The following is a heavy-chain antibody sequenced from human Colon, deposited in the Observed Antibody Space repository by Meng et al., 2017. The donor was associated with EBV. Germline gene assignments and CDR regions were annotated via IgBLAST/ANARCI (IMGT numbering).Heavy chain of an antibody. CDR1: GDSVRSVTW. V-gene: IGHV4-4*02. D-gene: IGHD2-2*01. J-gene: IGHJ4*02. CDR3: ARVMRYQLLRFFDY. CDR2: IYHGGSP. Sequence: QLQPQESGPELVKPSGTRSLTCAVAGDSVRSVTWWTWVRQPPGKGLEWIGEIYHGGSPNYNPSLESRVTISVDKSKNQFSLDLTSVTAADTAVYFCARVMRYQLLRFFDYWGQGILVTVSS.